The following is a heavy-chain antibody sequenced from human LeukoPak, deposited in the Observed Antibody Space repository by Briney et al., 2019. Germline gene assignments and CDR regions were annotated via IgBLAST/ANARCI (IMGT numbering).Heavy chain of an antibody. Sequence: GGSLRLSCAASGFSFSGYAMSWVRQAPGKGLEWVSSISDTGDATYYADSVKGRFTISRDNSKNTLYLQMNTLRAEDTAVYYCAKEGLVTTFGDPWGQRTLVTVSS. CDR2: ISDTGDAT. CDR3: AKEGLVTTFGDP. D-gene: IGHD3-16*01. CDR1: GFSFSGYA. V-gene: IGHV3-23*01. J-gene: IGHJ5*02.